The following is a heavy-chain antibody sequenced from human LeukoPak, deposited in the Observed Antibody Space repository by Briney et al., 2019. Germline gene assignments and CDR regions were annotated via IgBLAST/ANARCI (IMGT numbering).Heavy chain of an antibody. V-gene: IGHV4-59*01. CDR2: IYYSGST. Sequence: SETLSLTCAVSGDSRTTYYWSWIRQPPGKGLEWIGYIYYSGSTKYNPSLKSRVTISLDTSKNRSSLRLRSVSAADTAVYYCARGENTVTGDSWGQGTLVSVSS. J-gene: IGHJ4*02. CDR1: GDSRTTYY. CDR3: ARGENTVTGDS. D-gene: IGHD4-17*01.